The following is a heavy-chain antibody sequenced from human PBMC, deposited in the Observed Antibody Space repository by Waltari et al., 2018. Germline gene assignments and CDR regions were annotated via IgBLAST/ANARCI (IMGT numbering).Heavy chain of an antibody. Sequence: QVQVQESGPGLVKPSETLSLTCTVSGGSMSGYYWSWIRQAPGKGPEWIGYIYYRGGTNSGPSLKSRVTISVDTSKNQVSLRLASVTAADAAVYYWARRDGGAGAFDIWGQGTTVTVSS. CDR2: IYYRGGT. CDR1: GGSMSGYY. J-gene: IGHJ3*02. V-gene: IGHV4-59*12. CDR3: ARRDGGAGAFDI. D-gene: IGHD4-17*01.